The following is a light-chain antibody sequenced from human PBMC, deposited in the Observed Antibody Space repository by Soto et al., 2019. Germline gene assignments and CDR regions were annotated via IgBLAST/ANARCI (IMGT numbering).Light chain of an antibody. V-gene: IGKV3-20*01. CDR3: QQFGSSNPHT. Sequence: EIVMTQSPGTLSLSPGERATISCRASQVIGSRYLAWYHQKSGQSPRLLIYGASSRATGIPDRFSGSGSGTDFTLTLSRLEPDDFGVYYCQQFGSSNPHTFGQGTKLEIK. CDR2: GAS. CDR1: QVIGSRY. J-gene: IGKJ2*01.